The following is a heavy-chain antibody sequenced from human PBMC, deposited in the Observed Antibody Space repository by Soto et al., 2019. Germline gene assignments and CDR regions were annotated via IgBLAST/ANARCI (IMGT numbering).Heavy chain of an antibody. V-gene: IGHV4-59*01. Sequence: SETLSLTCTVSGGSISSYYWSWIRQPPGKGLEWIGYINYSGSTNYNPSLKSRVTISVDTSKNQFSLKLSSVTAADTAVYYCARSDANSRDYFDYWGQGTEVTVSS. J-gene: IGHJ4*02. CDR1: GGSISSYY. D-gene: IGHD7-27*01. CDR2: INYSGST. CDR3: ARSDANSRDYFDY.